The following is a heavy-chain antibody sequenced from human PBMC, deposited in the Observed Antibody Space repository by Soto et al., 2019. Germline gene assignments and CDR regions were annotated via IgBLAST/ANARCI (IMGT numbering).Heavy chain of an antibody. CDR3: ARGRRWGQSVKGLDS. Sequence: QVLLQQWGAGLLKPSETLSLTCAVSGGSFSGYYWTWIRQAPGKGPEWIGEINHSGTTNYNPSLKSRVSVSVDTSKNQFSLKLTSVTAADTCVYYCARGRRWGQSVKGLDSWGQGTLVTVSS. D-gene: IGHD3-16*01. J-gene: IGHJ4*02. CDR2: INHSGTT. CDR1: GGSFSGYY. V-gene: IGHV4-34*01.